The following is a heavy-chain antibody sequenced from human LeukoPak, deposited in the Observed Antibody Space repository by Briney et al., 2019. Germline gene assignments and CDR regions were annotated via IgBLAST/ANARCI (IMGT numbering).Heavy chain of an antibody. J-gene: IGHJ3*02. CDR3: ARGCYYDSSGYYYLNAFDI. Sequence: SETLSLTCAVSGGSISSSNWWSWVRQPPGKGLEWIGYIYYSGSTYYNPSLKSRVTISVDTSKNQFSLKLSSVTAADTAVYYCARGCYYDSSGYYYLNAFDIWGQGTMVTVSS. V-gene: IGHV4-4*02. D-gene: IGHD3-22*01. CDR2: IYYSGST. CDR1: GGSISSSNW.